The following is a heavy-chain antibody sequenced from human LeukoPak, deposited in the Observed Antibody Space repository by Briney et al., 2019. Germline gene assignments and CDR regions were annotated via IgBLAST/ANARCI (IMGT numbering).Heavy chain of an antibody. D-gene: IGHD3-10*01. CDR1: GFTFSSYN. V-gene: IGHV3-48*01. J-gene: IGHJ4*02. CDR2: ISSTSRTL. Sequence: PGGSLRLSCAASGFTFSSYNMNWGRQAPGKGLEWVSYISSTSRTLYYADSVKGRFTISRDNAKNSLYLQMNSLRAEDTAVYYCARHGSGSYYQGIDYWGQGTLVTVSS. CDR3: ARHGSGSYYQGIDY.